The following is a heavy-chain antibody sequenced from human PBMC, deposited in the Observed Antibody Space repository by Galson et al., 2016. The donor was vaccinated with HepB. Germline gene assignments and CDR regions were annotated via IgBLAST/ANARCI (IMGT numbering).Heavy chain of an antibody. Sequence: SVKVSCKASGYTFTTYAMNWVRQAPGQGLEWMGEINTNTGNPTYAQGFTGRFVFSSDTSVSTAYLQISSLKAEDTAVYYCARGRALGDFLKRHFPFDPRGQGTLVTVSS. CDR2: INTNTGNP. V-gene: IGHV7-4-1*02. CDR1: GYTFTTYA. D-gene: IGHD2/OR15-2a*01. CDR3: ARGRALGDFLKRHFPFDP. J-gene: IGHJ5*02.